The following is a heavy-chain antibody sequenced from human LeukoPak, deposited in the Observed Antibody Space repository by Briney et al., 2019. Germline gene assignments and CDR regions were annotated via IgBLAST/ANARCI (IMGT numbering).Heavy chain of an antibody. V-gene: IGHV1-18*04. J-gene: IGHJ4*02. Sequence: ASVKVSCKASGYTFTSYGNSWVRQAPGQGLEWMGWISAYNGNTNYAQKLQGRVTMTTDTSTSTAYMELRSLRSDDTAVYYCARDIVVVPAAVFDYWGQGTLVTVSS. CDR1: GYTFTSYG. CDR3: ARDIVVVPAAVFDY. CDR2: ISAYNGNT. D-gene: IGHD2-2*01.